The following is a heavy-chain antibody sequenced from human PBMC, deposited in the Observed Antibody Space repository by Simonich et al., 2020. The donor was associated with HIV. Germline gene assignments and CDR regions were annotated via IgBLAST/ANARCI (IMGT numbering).Heavy chain of an antibody. CDR1: GFTFSSYW. CDR2: IKQEESEK. D-gene: IGHD1-26*01. CDR3: ARGIVGAD. V-gene: IGHV3-7*01. Sequence: EVQLVESGGGLVQPGGSLRLSCAASGFTFSSYWMSWVRQAPGKGLGWGDNIKQEESEKYYVDSLKSRFTISRDNAKNSLYLQMNSLRGEDTAVYYCARGIVGADWGQGTLVTVSS. J-gene: IGHJ4*02.